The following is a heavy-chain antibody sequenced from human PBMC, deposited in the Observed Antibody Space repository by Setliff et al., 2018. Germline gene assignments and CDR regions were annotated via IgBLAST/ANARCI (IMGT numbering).Heavy chain of an antibody. CDR1: GGSFSGYY. Sequence: SETLSLTCAVYGGSFSGYYWSWIRQPPGKGLEWIGEINHSGSTNYNPSLKSRVTISEDTSENQFSLSLSSVTAADTAVYYCAGGAFGSRWYVRPWFDPWGQGTLVTVSS. V-gene: IGHV4-34*01. CDR3: AGGAFGSRWYVRPWFDP. D-gene: IGHD6-13*01. CDR2: INHSGST. J-gene: IGHJ5*02.